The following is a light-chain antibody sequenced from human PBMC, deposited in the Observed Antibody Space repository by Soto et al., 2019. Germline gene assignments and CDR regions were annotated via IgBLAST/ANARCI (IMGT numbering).Light chain of an antibody. CDR3: QQRSNWPPIT. CDR1: QSVSGN. J-gene: IGKJ5*01. Sequence: EIVMTQSPATLSVSPGERVTLSCGASQSVSGNLAWYQQKPGQAPRLLIYAASTRATGIPARFSGSGTGTEFTLTISSLQSEDFAVYYCQQRSNWPPITFGQGTRLEIK. CDR2: AAS. V-gene: IGKV3-15*01.